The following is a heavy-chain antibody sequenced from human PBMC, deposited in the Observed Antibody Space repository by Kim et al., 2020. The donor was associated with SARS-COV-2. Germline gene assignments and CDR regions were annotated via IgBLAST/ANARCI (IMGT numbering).Heavy chain of an antibody. Sequence: NYNPSLNSRVTISVDTSKNQFSLKLSSVTAADTAVYYCARGRGYSYGLDYWGQGTLVTVSS. V-gene: IGHV4-34*01. J-gene: IGHJ4*02. CDR3: ARGRGYSYGLDY. D-gene: IGHD5-18*01.